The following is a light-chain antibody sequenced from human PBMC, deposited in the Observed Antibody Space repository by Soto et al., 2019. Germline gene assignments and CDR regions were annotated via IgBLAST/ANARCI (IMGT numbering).Light chain of an antibody. V-gene: IGKV3D-20*02. CDR1: QTVSSSY. CDR2: GAS. Sequence: GWTQSPYTLSLSPGERATLSCSASQTVSSSYLAWYQQKPGQAPRLLIYGASDRATGVPARFSGSGSGTDFTLTISSLQPEDFAVYYCQQYSNWPLTFGEVGKVDVK. CDR3: QQYSNWPLT. J-gene: IGKJ4*01.